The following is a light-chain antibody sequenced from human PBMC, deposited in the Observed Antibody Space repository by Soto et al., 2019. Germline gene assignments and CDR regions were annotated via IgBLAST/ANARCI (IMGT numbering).Light chain of an antibody. V-gene: IGKV3-20*01. CDR1: QSVSNNY. J-gene: IGKJ1*01. Sequence: EIVLTQSPGTXSLSPXERATLSXXASQSVSNNYLAWYQQKPGQAPRLLIYGASNRATGIPDRFSGSGSGTDFTLTISRLEPEDFAVYYCQQYGSSGTFGQGTKVDI. CDR2: GAS. CDR3: QQYGSSGT.